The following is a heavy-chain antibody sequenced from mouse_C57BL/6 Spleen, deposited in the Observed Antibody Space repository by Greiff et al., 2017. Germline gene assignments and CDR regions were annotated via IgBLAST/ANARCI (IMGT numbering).Heavy chain of an antibody. CDR3: ASYYYCSSPAWFAY. J-gene: IGHJ3*01. Sequence: VQLQQPGAELVKPGASVKLSCKASGYTFTSYWMHWVKQRPGQGLEWIGMIHPNSGSTNYNEKFKSKATLTIDKSSSTAYMQLSSLTSEDSAVYDCASYYYCSSPAWFAYWGQGTLVTVSA. CDR1: GYTFTSYW. D-gene: IGHD1-1*01. V-gene: IGHV1-64*01. CDR2: IHPNSGST.